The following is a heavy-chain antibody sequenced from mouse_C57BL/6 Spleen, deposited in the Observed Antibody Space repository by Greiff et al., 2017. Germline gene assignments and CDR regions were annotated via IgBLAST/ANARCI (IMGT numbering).Heavy chain of an antibody. CDR2: IYPGGGYT. Sequence: QVQLQQSGAELVRPGTSVKMSCKASGYTFTNYWIGWAKQRPGHGLEWIGDIYPGGGYTNYNEKFKGKATLTADKSSSTAYMQFSSLTSEDSAIYYCAVYYGNYEYYAMDYWGQGTSVTVSS. CDR3: AVYYGNYEYYAMDY. D-gene: IGHD2-1*01. CDR1: GYTFTNYW. J-gene: IGHJ4*01. V-gene: IGHV1-63*01.